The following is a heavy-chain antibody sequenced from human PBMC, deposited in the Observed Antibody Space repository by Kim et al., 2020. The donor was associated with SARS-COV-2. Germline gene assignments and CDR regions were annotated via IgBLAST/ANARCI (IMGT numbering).Heavy chain of an antibody. Sequence: SETLSLTCAVYGGSFSGYYWSWIRQPPGKGLEWIGEINHSGSTNYNPSLKSRVTISVDTSKNQFSLKLSSVTAADTAVYYCARGRRKLRYSYVDYWGQGTLVTVSS. CDR1: GGSFSGYY. J-gene: IGHJ4*02. CDR2: INHSGST. V-gene: IGHV4-34*01. D-gene: IGHD5-18*01. CDR3: ARGRRKLRYSYVDY.